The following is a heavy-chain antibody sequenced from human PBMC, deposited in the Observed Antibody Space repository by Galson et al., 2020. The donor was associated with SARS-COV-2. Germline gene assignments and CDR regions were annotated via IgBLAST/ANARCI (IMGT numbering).Heavy chain of an antibody. D-gene: IGHD1-1*01. V-gene: IGHV3-23*01. Sequence: GESLKISCAASGFIFSKNAMNWVRQAPGKGLEWVSSISGTGDSTYYADSVKGRFFISRDYSKNTLYFQMNSLRAEDTAIYYCAKGTVQRPSHDEFDFWGRGALVTVSS. CDR2: ISGTGDST. J-gene: IGHJ3*01. CDR3: AKGTVQRPSHDEFDF. CDR1: GFIFSKNA.